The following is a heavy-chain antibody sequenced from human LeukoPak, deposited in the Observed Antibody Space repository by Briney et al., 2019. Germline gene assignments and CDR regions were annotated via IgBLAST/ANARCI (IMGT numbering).Heavy chain of an antibody. J-gene: IGHJ5*02. V-gene: IGHV3-23*01. CDR1: GFTFSRYA. CDR2: VSGSGAGT. Sequence: PGGSLRLSCAASGFTFSRYAMSWVRQAPGKGLEWASAVSGSGAGTYYADSVKDRFTISRDNSKNTLYLQMNSLRAEDTAVYYCAKDPGGYCSVDRRSICFDPWGQGTLVTVSS. D-gene: IGHD2-15*01. CDR3: AKDPGGYCSVDRRSICFDP.